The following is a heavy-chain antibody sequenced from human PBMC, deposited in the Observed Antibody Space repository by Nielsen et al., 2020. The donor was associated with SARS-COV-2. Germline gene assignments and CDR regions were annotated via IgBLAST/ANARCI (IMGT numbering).Heavy chain of an antibody. D-gene: IGHD6-13*01. CDR3: TTDPQQLAYYYDSIYMDV. CDR1: GFTFRNAW. J-gene: IGHJ6*03. Sequence: GGSLRLSCAASGFTFRNAWMRWVRQAPGKGLEWVGRIKSKTDGGTIDYAAPVKGRFTISRDDSKNTLYLQMNSLEIEDTAMYYCTTDPQQLAYYYDSIYMDVRGKGTTVTVSS. V-gene: IGHV3-15*01. CDR2: IKSKTDGGTI.